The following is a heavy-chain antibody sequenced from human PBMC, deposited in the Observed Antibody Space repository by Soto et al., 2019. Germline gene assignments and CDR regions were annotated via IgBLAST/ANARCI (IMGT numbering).Heavy chain of an antibody. V-gene: IGHV1-8*01. J-gene: IGHJ5*02. CDR2: MNPNSGNT. CDR3: ARGIMSVAYSRWFHP. Sequence: QVQLVQSGAEVKKPGASVKVSCKASGYTFTSYDINWVRQATGQGLEYLGWMNPNSGNTAYVQKFQGRVTMTWATSLXAAYMEVSSLRSEDAAVYFCARGIMSVAYSRWFHPWGQGTLVTVSS. CDR1: GYTFTSYD. D-gene: IGHD2-15*01.